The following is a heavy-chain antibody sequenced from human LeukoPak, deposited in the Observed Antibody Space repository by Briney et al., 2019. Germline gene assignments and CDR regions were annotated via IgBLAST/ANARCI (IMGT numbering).Heavy chain of an antibody. J-gene: IGHJ6*02. CDR2: IYYSGST. V-gene: IGHV4-39*01. Sequence: PSETLSLTCTVSGGSLSSSSYYWGWIRQPPGKGLEWIGSIYYSGSTYYNPSLKSRVTISVDTSKNQCSLKLSSVTAADTAVYYCASRLGSGMDVWGQGTTVTVSS. CDR1: GGSLSSSSYY. D-gene: IGHD3-3*01. CDR3: ASRLGSGMDV.